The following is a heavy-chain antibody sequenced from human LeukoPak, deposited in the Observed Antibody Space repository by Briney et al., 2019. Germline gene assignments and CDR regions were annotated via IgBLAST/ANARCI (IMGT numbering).Heavy chain of an antibody. J-gene: IGHJ4*02. V-gene: IGHV3-23*01. D-gene: IGHD6-19*01. CDR1: GFTFSSYG. Sequence: GGTLRLSCAASGFTFSSYGMSWVRQAPGKGLEWVSAISGSGGSTYYADSVKGRFTISRDNSKNTLYLQMNSLRAEGTAVYYCAKDRGSGWREPLDYWGQGTLVTVSS. CDR2: ISGSGGST. CDR3: AKDRGSGWREPLDY.